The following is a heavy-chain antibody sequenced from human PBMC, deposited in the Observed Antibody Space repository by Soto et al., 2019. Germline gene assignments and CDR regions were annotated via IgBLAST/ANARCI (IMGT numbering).Heavy chain of an antibody. Sequence: EVQLVESGGGLVQPGGSLRLSCAGSGFTFSSYWMHWVRQTPGKGLVWVARIKTDGTATAYADFVRGRFTISRDNAENTLYLQMSSLRAEDTAVYYCAREERVNRAWFDPWGQGTLVTVST. D-gene: IGHD1-26*01. V-gene: IGHV3-74*03. CDR2: IKTDGTAT. CDR1: GFTFSSYW. J-gene: IGHJ5*02. CDR3: AREERVNRAWFDP.